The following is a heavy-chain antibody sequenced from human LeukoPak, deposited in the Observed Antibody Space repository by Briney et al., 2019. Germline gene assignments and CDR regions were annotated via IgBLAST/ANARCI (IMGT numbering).Heavy chain of an antibody. CDR1: GYIFTSYY. J-gene: IGHJ3*02. D-gene: IGHD2-15*01. CDR2: INPNNGGT. CDR3: ARDCGGGGCNGGSSAFDI. Sequence: ASVKVSCKASGYIFTSYYIHWVRQAPGQGLEWMGWINPNNGGTKYIQKFQGRVTMTRDTSISTAYMELRRLTSDDTAVYYCARDCGGGGCNGGSSAFDIWGQGTTVTVSS. V-gene: IGHV1-2*02.